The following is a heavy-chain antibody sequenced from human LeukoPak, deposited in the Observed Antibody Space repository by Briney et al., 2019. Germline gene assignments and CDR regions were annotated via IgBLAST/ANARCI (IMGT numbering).Heavy chain of an antibody. J-gene: IGHJ4*02. Sequence: GGSLRLSCAASGFTFSNAWMSWGRQAPGKGLEWVCRIKSKTDGGTTDYAAPVKGRFTISRDDSKNTLYLQINSLKTEDTAVYYCTTGNYLHWGQGTLVTVSS. CDR1: GFTFSNAW. CDR2: IKSKTDGGTT. V-gene: IGHV3-15*01. CDR3: TTGNYLH. D-gene: IGHD5-24*01.